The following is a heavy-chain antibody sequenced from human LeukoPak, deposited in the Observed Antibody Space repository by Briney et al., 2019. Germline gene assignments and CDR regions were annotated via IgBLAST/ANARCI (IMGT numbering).Heavy chain of an antibody. Sequence: GSLRLSCAASGFTFSSYWMSWVRQPPGKGLEWIGEINHSGSTNYNPSLKSRVTISVDTSKNQFSLKLSSVTAADTAVYYCAREGGTYGMDVWGQGTTVTVSS. J-gene: IGHJ6*02. CDR2: INHSGST. D-gene: IGHD1-1*01. CDR1: GFTFSSYW. V-gene: IGHV4-34*01. CDR3: AREGGTYGMDV.